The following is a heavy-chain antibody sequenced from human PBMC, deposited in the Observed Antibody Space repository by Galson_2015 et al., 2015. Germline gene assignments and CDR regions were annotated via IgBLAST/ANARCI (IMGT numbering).Heavy chain of an antibody. Sequence: CAISGDSVYSDAADWTWLRQSPSRGLEWLGRTYYRCRWYADYAPFVKSRILTDADTFNKQFSLQLNSVTPEDTAVYYCARDGAISLSRDKVDGFDMWGQGTMVTVSS. CDR3: ARDGAISLSRDKVDGFDM. D-gene: IGHD2-2*02. CDR1: GDSVYSDAAD. V-gene: IGHV6-1*01. J-gene: IGHJ3*02. CDR2: TYYRCRWYA.